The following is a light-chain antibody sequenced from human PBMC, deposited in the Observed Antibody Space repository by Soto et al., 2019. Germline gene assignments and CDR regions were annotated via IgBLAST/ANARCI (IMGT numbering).Light chain of an antibody. J-gene: IGKJ4*01. Sequence: DIVMTQSPLSLPVTPGEPASISCRSSQSLLHSNGYNYLDWYLQKPGQTPQLLIYLGSNRASGVPDRVSGSGSSKDFTLKISRVEAEDVGVYYCMEALQSPLTFGGGTKVEIK. CDR1: QSLLHSNGYNY. CDR2: LGS. CDR3: MEALQSPLT. V-gene: IGKV2-28*01.